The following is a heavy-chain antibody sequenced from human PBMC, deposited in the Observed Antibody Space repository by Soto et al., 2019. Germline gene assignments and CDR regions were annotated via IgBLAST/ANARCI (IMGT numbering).Heavy chain of an antibody. CDR1: GFTFSSYA. J-gene: IGHJ4*02. D-gene: IGHD5-18*01. CDR2: ISGSGGST. Sequence: GGSLRLSCAASGFTFSSYAMSWVRQAPGKGLEWVSAISGSGGSTYYADSVNGRFTISRDNSKNTLYLQMNSLRAEDTAVYYCAKSGQYSYGSSYFDYWGQGTLVTVSS. V-gene: IGHV3-23*01. CDR3: AKSGQYSYGSSYFDY.